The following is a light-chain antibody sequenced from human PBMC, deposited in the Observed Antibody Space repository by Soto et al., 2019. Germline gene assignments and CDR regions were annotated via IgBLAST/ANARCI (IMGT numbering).Light chain of an antibody. V-gene: IGKV3-20*01. CDR2: AAS. CDR1: QSVSSNY. J-gene: IGKJ1*01. Sequence: EIVLTQSPGTLSLSPGEGATLSCRASQSVSSNYLAWYQQKPGQAPRLLIFAASNRASGIPDRFSGSGSGTDFTLTISRLEPEDFVVYYCQQYGSSPRTFGQGTKVDIK. CDR3: QQYGSSPRT.